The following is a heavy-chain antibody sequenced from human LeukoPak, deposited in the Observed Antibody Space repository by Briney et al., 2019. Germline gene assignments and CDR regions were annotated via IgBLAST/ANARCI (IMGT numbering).Heavy chain of an antibody. CDR3: TTERDHITIFGLIGHFVY. D-gene: IGHD3-3*01. CDR2: IKSKTDGGTT. CDR1: GFTFSNAW. J-gene: IGHJ4*02. V-gene: IGHV3-15*01. Sequence: PGGSLRLSCAASGFTFSNAWMSWVRQAPGKGLEWVGRIKSKTDGGTTDYAAPVKGRFTISRDDSKNTLYLQMNSLKTEDTAVYYCTTERDHITIFGLIGHFVYWGQGTLVTVSS.